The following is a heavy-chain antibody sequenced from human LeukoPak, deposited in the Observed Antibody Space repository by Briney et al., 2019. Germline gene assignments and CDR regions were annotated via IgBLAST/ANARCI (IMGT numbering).Heavy chain of an antibody. J-gene: IGHJ4*02. Sequence: PSETLSLPCTVSGDSISRYYGIWIRQSPGKGLEWIGYIYYSGSTNYNPSLKSRVTISVDTSKNQFSLKLSSVTAADTAVYYCAKGYCRGGSCSAYSSDYWGQGTLVTVSS. CDR3: AKGYCRGGSCSAYSSDY. CDR1: GDSISRYY. D-gene: IGHD2-15*01. V-gene: IGHV4-59*01. CDR2: IYYSGST.